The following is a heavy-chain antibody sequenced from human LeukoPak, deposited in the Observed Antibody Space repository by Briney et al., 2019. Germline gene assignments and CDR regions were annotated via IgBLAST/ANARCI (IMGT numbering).Heavy chain of an antibody. J-gene: IGHJ4*02. CDR3: ARTFFVRFDY. D-gene: IGHD1/OR15-1a*01. CDR1: GVTFSCYE. V-gene: IGHV4-34*01. Sequence: SETLSLPYAVYGVTFSCYECCWIRQPPGKGLEWIGEINHSGSTNYNPSLKSRVTISVDTSKNQFSLKLSSVTAADTAVYCCARTFFVRFDYGGQGTLVTVSS. CDR2: INHSGST.